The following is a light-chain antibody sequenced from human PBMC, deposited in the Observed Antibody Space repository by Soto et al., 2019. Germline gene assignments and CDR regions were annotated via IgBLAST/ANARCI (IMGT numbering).Light chain of an antibody. CDR2: STS. CDR3: LLYFGGAQLV. J-gene: IGLJ2*01. CDR1: LGAVTSGYY. Sequence: QAVVTQEPSLTVSPGGAVTLTFASRLGAVTSGYYPNWFQQKPGQAPRALIYSTSKKHSWTPARFSGSLLGGKAALTLSGVQPEDEAEYYCLLYFGGAQLVFGGGTKVTVL. V-gene: IGLV7-43*01.